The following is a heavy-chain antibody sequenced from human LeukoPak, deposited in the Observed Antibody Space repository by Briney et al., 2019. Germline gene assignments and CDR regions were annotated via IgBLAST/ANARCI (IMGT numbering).Heavy chain of an antibody. V-gene: IGHV4-39*01. CDR3: AMTHPGNTLTGVPLSY. CDR2: IYYSGST. J-gene: IGHJ4*02. CDR1: GGSISSSSYY. Sequence: SETLSLTCTVSGGSISSSSYYWGWIRQPPGKGLEWIGSIYYSGSTYYNPSLKSRVTISVDTSKNQFSLKLSSVTAADTAVYYCAMTHPGNTLTGVPLSYWGQGTLVTVSS. D-gene: IGHD3-9*01.